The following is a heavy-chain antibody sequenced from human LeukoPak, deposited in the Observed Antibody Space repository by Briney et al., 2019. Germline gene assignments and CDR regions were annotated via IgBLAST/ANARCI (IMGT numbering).Heavy chain of an antibody. Sequence: GASVKVSCKASGYTFTSYDINWVRPATGQGLEWMGWMNPNSGNTGYAQKFQGRVTMTRNTSISTAYMELSSLRSEDTAVYYCARLDDSSGYYYFDYWGQGTLVTVSS. V-gene: IGHV1-8*01. D-gene: IGHD3-22*01. J-gene: IGHJ4*02. CDR1: GYTFTSYD. CDR2: MNPNSGNT. CDR3: ARLDDSSGYYYFDY.